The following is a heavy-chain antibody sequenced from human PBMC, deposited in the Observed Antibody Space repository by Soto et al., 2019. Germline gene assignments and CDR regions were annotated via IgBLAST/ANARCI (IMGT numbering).Heavy chain of an antibody. J-gene: IGHJ4*02. CDR3: CRTRGYSQGWDFDY. CDR2: VRNKANSYTT. CDR1: GFTFSDHY. Sequence: EVQLVKSGGGLIQPGGSLRLSCAASGFTFSDHYMHWVRQAPGKGLEWVGRVRNKANSYTTENAASVKGRFTISRDDSKNSLYLQMNSLKTENTALYYCCRTRGYSQGWDFDYWGQGTLVTVTS. D-gene: IGHD5-12*01. V-gene: IGHV3-72*01.